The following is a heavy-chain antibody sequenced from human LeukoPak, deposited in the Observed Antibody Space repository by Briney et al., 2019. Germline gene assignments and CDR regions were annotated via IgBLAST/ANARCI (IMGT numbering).Heavy chain of an antibody. CDR3: ARAHDYGDYKKWFDP. Sequence: SETLSLTCTVSGGSISSYYWSWIRQPPGKGLEWIGYIYYSGSTNYKPSLKSRVTISIDTSKNQFSLRLRSVTAADTAVYYCARAHDYGDYKKWFDPWGQGTLVTVSS. CDR1: GGSISSYY. J-gene: IGHJ5*02. CDR2: IYYSGST. V-gene: IGHV4-59*01. D-gene: IGHD4-17*01.